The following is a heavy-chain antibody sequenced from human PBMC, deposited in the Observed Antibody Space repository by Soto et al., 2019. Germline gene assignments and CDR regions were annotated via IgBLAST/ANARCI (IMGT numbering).Heavy chain of an antibody. J-gene: IGHJ4*02. D-gene: IGHD2-15*01. CDR3: ARGRGWRDY. V-gene: IGHV1-8*01. Sequence: QVQLVQSGAEVKKPGASVKVSCKASGYTFTNYDINWVRQAPGQGLEWMGWMDPKSGNTDYAQKFQGRVTITRNTSISTAYPEVSSLSSEDTAVYFCARGRGWRDYWGQGTLVTVSS. CDR1: GYTFTNYD. CDR2: MDPKSGNT.